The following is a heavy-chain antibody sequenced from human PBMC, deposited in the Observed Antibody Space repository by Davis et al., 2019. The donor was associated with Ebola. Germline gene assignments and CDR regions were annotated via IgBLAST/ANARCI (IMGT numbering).Heavy chain of an antibody. CDR1: GFTFSGSA. V-gene: IGHV3-73*01. J-gene: IGHJ4*02. CDR2: IRSKANSYAT. CDR3: TSVPATGDLDY. Sequence: PGGSLRLSCAASGFTFSGSAMHWVRQAPGKGLEWVGRIRSKANSYATAYAASVKGRFTISRDDSKNTAYLQMNSLKTEDTAVYYCTSVPATGDLDYWGQGTLVTVSS. D-gene: IGHD2-2*01.